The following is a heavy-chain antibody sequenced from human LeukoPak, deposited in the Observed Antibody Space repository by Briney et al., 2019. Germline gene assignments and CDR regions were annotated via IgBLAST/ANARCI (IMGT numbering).Heavy chain of an antibody. Sequence: SLKVSCKASGCTFNSYAISSVRQAPGQGLEWMGGIIPIFGTANYAQKFQGRVTITADESTSTAYMELSSLRSEDTAVYYCARYIAAAAIFDYWGQGTLVTVSS. J-gene: IGHJ4*02. V-gene: IGHV1-69*13. D-gene: IGHD6-13*01. CDR1: GCTFNSYA. CDR2: IIPIFGTA. CDR3: ARYIAAAAIFDY.